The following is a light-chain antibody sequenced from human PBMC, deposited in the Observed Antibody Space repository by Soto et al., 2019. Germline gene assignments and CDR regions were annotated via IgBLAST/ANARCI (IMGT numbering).Light chain of an antibody. J-gene: IGLJ1*01. CDR1: SSNLGAGYD. CDR2: GNS. V-gene: IGLV1-40*01. Sequence: QSVLAQPPSVSGAPGQRVTISCTGGSSNLGAGYDVHWYQQLPGTAPKVLIYGNSNRPSGVPDRFSGSKSGTSAALAITGLRAEDEADYYCQSYDSSLSGSYVFGTGTKVTVL. CDR3: QSYDSSLSGSYV.